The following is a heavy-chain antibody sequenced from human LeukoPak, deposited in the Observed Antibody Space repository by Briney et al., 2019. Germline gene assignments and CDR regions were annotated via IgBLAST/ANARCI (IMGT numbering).Heavy chain of an antibody. CDR1: GYTFTGCF. Sequence: GSVKVSCKASGYTFTGCFIHCVRQAPGQGLEWMGWIDPNSDNIRYSETFKDRVTMTRDTSTNTAYMELSWLRSDDTAVYYCARSAYNYGYVYFDHWGQGTLVIVSS. CDR3: ARSAYNYGYVYFDH. V-gene: IGHV1-2*02. CDR2: IDPNSDNI. J-gene: IGHJ4*02. D-gene: IGHD5-18*01.